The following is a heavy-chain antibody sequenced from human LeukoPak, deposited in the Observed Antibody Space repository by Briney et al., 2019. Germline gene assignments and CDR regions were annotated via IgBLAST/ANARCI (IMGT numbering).Heavy chain of an antibody. V-gene: IGHV3-11*01. CDR1: GFTVNNKY. CDR2: ISSSGSTI. Sequence: PGGSLRLSCAASGFTVNNKYMNWVRQAPGKGLEWVSYISSSGSTIYYADSVKGRFTISRDNAKNSLYLQMNSLRAEDTAVYYCAKVNGFWSGYYTGLVLPEGGYWGQGTLVTVSS. D-gene: IGHD3-3*01. J-gene: IGHJ4*02. CDR3: AKVNGFWSGYYTGLVLPEGGY.